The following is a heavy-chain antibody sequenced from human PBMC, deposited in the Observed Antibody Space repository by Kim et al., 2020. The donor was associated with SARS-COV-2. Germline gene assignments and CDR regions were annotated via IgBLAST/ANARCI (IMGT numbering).Heavy chain of an antibody. CDR3: ASSSLRYFDWLLSQFDY. Sequence: SETLSLTCTVSGGSISSSSYYWGWIRQPPGKGLEWIGSIYYSGSTYYNPSLKSRVTISVDTSKNQFSLKLSSVTAADTAVYYCASSSLRYFDWLLSQFDYWGQGTLVTVSS. D-gene: IGHD3-9*01. V-gene: IGHV4-39*07. CDR2: IYYSGST. CDR1: GGSISSSSYY. J-gene: IGHJ4*02.